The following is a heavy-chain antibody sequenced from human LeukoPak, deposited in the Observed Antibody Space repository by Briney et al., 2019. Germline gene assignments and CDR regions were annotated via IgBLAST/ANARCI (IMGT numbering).Heavy chain of an antibody. CDR1: GGSISSSSYY. D-gene: IGHD3-22*01. CDR2: IYYSGST. J-gene: IGHJ4*02. Sequence: PSETLSLTCTVSGGSISSSSYYWGWIRQPPGKGLEWIGSIYYSGSTYYNPSLKSRVTIAVDTSKNQFSLKLSSVTAADTAVYYCARVSGDSSGYYRAPGDFDYWGQGTLVTVSS. V-gene: IGHV4-39*07. CDR3: ARVSGDSSGYYRAPGDFDY.